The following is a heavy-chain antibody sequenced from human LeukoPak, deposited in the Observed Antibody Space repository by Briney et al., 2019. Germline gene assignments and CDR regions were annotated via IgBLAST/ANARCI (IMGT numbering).Heavy chain of an antibody. Sequence: PGRSLRLSCAASGFTFSDYYMSWIRQAPGKGLEWVSYISSSGSTIYYADSVKGRFTISRDNAENSLYLQMNSLRAEDTAVYYCARDHSGYSSRGDWYFDLWGRGTLVTVSS. V-gene: IGHV3-11*04. J-gene: IGHJ2*01. D-gene: IGHD6-13*01. CDR2: ISSSGSTI. CDR3: ARDHSGYSSRGDWYFDL. CDR1: GFTFSDYY.